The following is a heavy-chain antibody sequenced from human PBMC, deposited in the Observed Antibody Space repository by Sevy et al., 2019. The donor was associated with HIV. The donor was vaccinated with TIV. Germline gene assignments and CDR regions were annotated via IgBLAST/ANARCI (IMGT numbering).Heavy chain of an antibody. D-gene: IGHD3-3*01. Sequence: GGSLRLSCAASGFTFSSYAMSWVRQAPGKGLEWVSAISGSGGSTYYADSVKGRFTISRDNSKNTLYLLMNSLRAEDTAVYYCAKDLGDYDFWSGYYTGISQFDYWGQGTLVTVSS. CDR3: AKDLGDYDFWSGYYTGISQFDY. CDR1: GFTFSSYA. CDR2: ISGSGGST. J-gene: IGHJ4*02. V-gene: IGHV3-23*01.